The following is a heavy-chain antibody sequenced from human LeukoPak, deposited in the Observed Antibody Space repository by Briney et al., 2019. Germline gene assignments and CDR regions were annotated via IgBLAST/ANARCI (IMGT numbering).Heavy chain of an antibody. V-gene: IGHV4-34*01. J-gene: IGHJ6*03. Sequence: SETLSLTCAVYGGSFSGYYWSWIRQPPGKGLEWIGEINHSGSTNYNPSLKSRVTISVDTSKSQFSLKLSSVTAADTAVYYCARQGYYYDSSGYYSQPPYYYYMDVWGKGTTVTISS. D-gene: IGHD3-22*01. CDR2: INHSGST. CDR3: ARQGYYYDSSGYYSQPPYYYYMDV. CDR1: GGSFSGYY.